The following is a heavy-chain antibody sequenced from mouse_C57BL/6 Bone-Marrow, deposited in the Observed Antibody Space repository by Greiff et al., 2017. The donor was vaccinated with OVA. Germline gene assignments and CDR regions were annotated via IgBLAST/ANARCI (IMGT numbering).Heavy chain of an antibody. J-gene: IGHJ4*01. D-gene: IGHD2-2*01. V-gene: IGHV5-4*01. CDR2: ISDGGSYT. Sequence: EVQGVESGGGLVKPGGSLKLSCAASGFTFSSYAMSWVRQTPEKRLEWVATISDGGSYTYYPDNVKGRFTISRDNAKNNLYLQMSHLKSEDTAMYYCARDLGVYYGYLYAMDYWGQGTSVTVSS. CDR1: GFTFSSYA. CDR3: ARDLGVYYGYLYAMDY.